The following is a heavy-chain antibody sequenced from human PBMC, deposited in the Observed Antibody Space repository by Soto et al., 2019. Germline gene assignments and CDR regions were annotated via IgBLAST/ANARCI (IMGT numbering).Heavy chain of an antibody. D-gene: IGHD6-13*01. CDR2: ISAYNGNT. J-gene: IGHJ4*02. CDR3: ARDYWRQQPSRFDY. CDR1: GYTFTSYG. Sequence: GASVKVSCKASGYTFTSYGISWVRQAPGQGLEWMGWISAYNGNTNYAQKLQGRVTMTTDTSTSTAYMELRSLRSDDTAVYYCARDYWRQQPSRFDYWGQGTLVTVSS. V-gene: IGHV1-18*01.